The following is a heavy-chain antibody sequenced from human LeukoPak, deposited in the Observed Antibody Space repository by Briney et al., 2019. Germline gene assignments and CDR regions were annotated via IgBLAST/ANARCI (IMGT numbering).Heavy chain of an antibody. V-gene: IGHV4-39*07. Sequence: SETLSLTCTVSGGSISSSSYYWGWVRQPPGNGLEWIGSIYYSGSTYYNPSLKSRVTISVDTSKNQFSLKLSSVTAADTAVYYCARKICSSTSCRRNWFDPWGQGTLVTVSS. J-gene: IGHJ5*02. CDR1: GGSISSSSYY. CDR2: IYYSGST. D-gene: IGHD2-2*01. CDR3: ARKICSSTSCRRNWFDP.